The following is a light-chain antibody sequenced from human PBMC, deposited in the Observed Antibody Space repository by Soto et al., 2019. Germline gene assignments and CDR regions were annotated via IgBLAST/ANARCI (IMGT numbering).Light chain of an antibody. CDR1: QSISSY. Sequence: DIPMTQSPSSLSAAVGDRVTITCRASQSISSYLNWYQQKPGKAPKLLIYAASSLQSGVPSRFSGSGSGTDFTLTISSLQPDDFATYYCPQSYSTPLTCGGGTKVEIK. CDR3: PQSYSTPLT. J-gene: IGKJ4*01. CDR2: AAS. V-gene: IGKV1-39*01.